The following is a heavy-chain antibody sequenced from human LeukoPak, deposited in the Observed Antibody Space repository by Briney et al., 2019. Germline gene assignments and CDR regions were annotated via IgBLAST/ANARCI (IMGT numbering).Heavy chain of an antibody. V-gene: IGHV1-69*13. CDR2: IIPIFGTA. Sequence: GASVKVSCKASGGTFSSYAISWVRQAPGQGLEWMGGIIPIFGTANYAQKFQGRVTITADESTSTAYMELSSLRSEDTAVYYCARDDPGPSYYDILTGYYPINYYYYGMDVWGQGTTVTVSS. J-gene: IGHJ6*02. D-gene: IGHD3-9*01. CDR1: GGTFSSYA. CDR3: ARDDPGPSYYDILTGYYPINYYYYGMDV.